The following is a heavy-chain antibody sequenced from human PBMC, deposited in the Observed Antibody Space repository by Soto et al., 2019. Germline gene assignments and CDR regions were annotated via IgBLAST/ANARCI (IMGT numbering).Heavy chain of an antibody. CDR1: GYGFSTHD. V-gene: IGHV1-8*01. D-gene: IGHD3-16*02. Sequence: QVQLVQSGADLKSPGASVKVSCQASGYGFSTHDITWVRQTPAQGLEWMGCINPNSGNTAYGQKFQGRVTMTRNTLMATASLELSSLAHDDTGSYYCASSHLYLTNGWGSSRHPHYYFDVWGQGTLVTVSS. CDR3: ASSHLYLTNGWGSSRHPHYYFDV. J-gene: IGHJ4*02. CDR2: INPNSGNT.